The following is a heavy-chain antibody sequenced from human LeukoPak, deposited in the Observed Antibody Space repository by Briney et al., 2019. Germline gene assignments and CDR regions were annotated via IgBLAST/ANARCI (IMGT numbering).Heavy chain of an antibody. V-gene: IGHV3-74*01. J-gene: IGHJ4*02. CDR2: INSDGSST. Sequence: GGSLRLSCVASGFTFKNSWMHWVRQAPGKGLVWVSRINSDGSSTSYADSVKGRFTISRDNAKNTLYLQMNSLRAEDTAVYYCARVGYYDYVWGTWGQGTLVTVSS. D-gene: IGHD3-16*01. CDR3: ARVGYYDYVWGT. CDR1: GFTFKNSW.